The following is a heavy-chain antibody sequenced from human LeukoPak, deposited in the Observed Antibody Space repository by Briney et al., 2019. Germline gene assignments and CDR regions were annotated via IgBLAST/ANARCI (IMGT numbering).Heavy chain of an antibody. CDR2: LYSDGTT. CDR3: ARDHTVGQWPTHFDY. V-gene: IGHV3-66*01. CDR1: GFPVNNNY. Sequence: GGSLRLSCAASGFPVNNNYMSWVRQAPGKGLEWVSVLYSDGTTSYADSVKGRFTISRDNSKNTVYLQMSYLRAEDTAVYYCARDHTVGQWPTHFDYWGQGTLVTVSS. D-gene: IGHD6-19*01. J-gene: IGHJ4*02.